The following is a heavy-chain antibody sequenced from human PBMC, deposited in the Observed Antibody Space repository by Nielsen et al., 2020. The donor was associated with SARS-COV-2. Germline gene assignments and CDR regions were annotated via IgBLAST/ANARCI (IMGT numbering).Heavy chain of an antibody. J-gene: IGHJ4*02. D-gene: IGHD2-2*01. CDR3: ARETLDHTSSFIDF. V-gene: IGHV3-30*04. CDR2: ISYDGTD. Sequence: GESLKISCAASGFTFSNYAMHWVRQAPGKGLQWMAIISYDGTDHYADSVKGRFTISRDNSKNTIYLQMNSLKLEDTAVYFCARETLDHTSSFIDFWGQGTLVTVSS. CDR1: GFTFSNYA.